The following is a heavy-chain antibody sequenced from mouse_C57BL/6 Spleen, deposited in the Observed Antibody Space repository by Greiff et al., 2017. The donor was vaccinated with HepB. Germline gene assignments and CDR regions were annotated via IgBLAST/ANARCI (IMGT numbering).Heavy chain of an antibody. CDR2: IRNKANNHAT. D-gene: IGHD2-4*01. V-gene: IGHV6-6*01. Sequence: EVKVEESGGGLVQPGGSMKLSCAASGFTFSDAWMDWVRQSPEKGLEWVAEIRNKANNHATYYAESVKGRFTISRDESKSSVYLQMNSLRAEDTGIYYCTRDDYDGAWFAYWGQGTLVTVSA. CDR3: TRDDYDGAWFAY. J-gene: IGHJ3*01. CDR1: GFTFSDAW.